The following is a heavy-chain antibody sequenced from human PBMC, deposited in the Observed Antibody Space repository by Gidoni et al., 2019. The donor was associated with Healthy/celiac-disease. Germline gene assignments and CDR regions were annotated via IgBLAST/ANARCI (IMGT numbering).Heavy chain of an antibody. V-gene: IGHV4-59*01. D-gene: IGHD5-12*01. Sequence: QVQLQESGPGLVKPSETLSLTCPVSRGSISSYYWSWIRQPPGKGLEWIGYIYYSGSTNYNPSLKSRVTISVDTSKNQFSLKLSSVTAADTAVYYCARLPGVATPGYYYYYGMDVWGKGTTVTVSS. CDR1: RGSISSYY. J-gene: IGHJ6*04. CDR2: IYYSGST. CDR3: ARLPGVATPGYYYYYGMDV.